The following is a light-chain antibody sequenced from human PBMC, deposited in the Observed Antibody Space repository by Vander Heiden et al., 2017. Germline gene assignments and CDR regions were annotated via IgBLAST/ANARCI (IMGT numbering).Light chain of an antibody. V-gene: IGLV3-25*03. CDR2: EDN. CDR3: QSADSSGSYRGV. Sequence: YELTQPPTVPVSPGQTARITCSGDALTKQYTYWYQQKTGQAPVLVIYEDNERPSGIPERFSGSSSGTTVTLTITGVQAEDEADYYCQSADSSGSYRGVFGGGTKLSVL. J-gene: IGLJ3*02. CDR1: ALTKQY.